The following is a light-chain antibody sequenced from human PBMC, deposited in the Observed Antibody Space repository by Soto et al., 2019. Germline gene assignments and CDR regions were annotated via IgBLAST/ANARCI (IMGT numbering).Light chain of an antibody. Sequence: QSALTQPRSVSGSPGQSVTISCTGTSSDVGGYNYVSWFQQPPGKAPKLIIYDVSNRPSGVPDRFSGSKSGNTASLTISGLQAEDEADYYCCSYAGSYLVFGGGTKLTVL. CDR3: CSYAGSYLV. CDR1: SSDVGGYNY. CDR2: DVS. J-gene: IGLJ2*01. V-gene: IGLV2-11*01.